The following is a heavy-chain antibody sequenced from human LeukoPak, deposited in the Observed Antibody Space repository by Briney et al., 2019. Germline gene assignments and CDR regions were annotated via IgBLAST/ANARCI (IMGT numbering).Heavy chain of an antibody. CDR3: ARVARGGTDY. CDR1: GFTFSSYG. J-gene: IGHJ4*02. V-gene: IGHV3-30*02. D-gene: IGHD1-1*01. CDR2: IRYDGSNK. Sequence: GGSLRLSCAASGFTFSSYGMHWVRQAPGKGLEWVAFIRYDGSNKYYADSVKGRFTISRDNAKNSLYLQMNSLRAEDTAVYYCARVARGGTDYWGQGTLVTVSS.